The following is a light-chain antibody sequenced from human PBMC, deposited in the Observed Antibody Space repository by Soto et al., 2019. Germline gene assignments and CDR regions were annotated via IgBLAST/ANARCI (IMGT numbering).Light chain of an antibody. J-gene: IGLJ7*01. Sequence: QSALTQPRSVSGSPGQSVTISCTGTSSDVGGYNYVSWYQQHPGKAHKLMIYDVSKRPSGVPDRFSGSKSGNTASLTISGLQAEDEADYYCCSYAGSPWVFGGGTQLTVL. CDR3: CSYAGSPWV. CDR2: DVS. V-gene: IGLV2-11*01. CDR1: SSDVGGYNY.